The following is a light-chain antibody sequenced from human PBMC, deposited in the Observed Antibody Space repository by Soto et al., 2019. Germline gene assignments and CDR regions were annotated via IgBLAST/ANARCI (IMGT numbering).Light chain of an antibody. J-gene: IGLJ2*01. V-gene: IGLV1-44*01. CDR1: SSNIGSNT. Sequence: VLTQPPSASGAPGQRGTIPCSGSSSNIGSNTVNWYQQLPGTAPKLLIYSNNQRPSGVPDRFSGSKSGTSASLAISGLQSEDEAEYYCAAWDDSLNGPVVFGGGTQLTVL. CDR3: AAWDDSLNGPVV. CDR2: SNN.